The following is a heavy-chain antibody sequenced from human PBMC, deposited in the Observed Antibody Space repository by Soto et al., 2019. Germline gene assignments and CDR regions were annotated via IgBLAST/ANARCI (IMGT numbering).Heavy chain of an antibody. Sequence: QVQLVQSGAEVKKPGASVKVSCKASGYTFTSYGISWVRQAPGQGLERMGWISAYNGNTNYAQKLQGRVTMTTDTSTDTAYMELGSLRSDDTAVYYCAIPKSGSYSSPPNWFDPWGQGTLVTVSS. V-gene: IGHV1-18*01. CDR3: AIPKSGSYSSPPNWFDP. CDR2: ISAYNGNT. D-gene: IGHD1-26*01. J-gene: IGHJ5*02. CDR1: GYTFTSYG.